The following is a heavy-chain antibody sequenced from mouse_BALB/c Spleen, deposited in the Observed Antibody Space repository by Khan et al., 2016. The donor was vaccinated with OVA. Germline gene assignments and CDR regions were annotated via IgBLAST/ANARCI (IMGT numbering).Heavy chain of an antibody. V-gene: IGHV2-6-1*01. J-gene: IGHJ4*01. CDR1: GFSLTNYG. CDR3: ARQPYYHYNIMDY. Sequence: QVQLQQSGPGLVAPSQSLSITCTISGFSLTNYGIHWVRQPPGKGLEWLVVIWSDGSTTYNSALKSRLTISKDNSKSQVFLKMNSLQTGDTAMYFCARQPYYHYNIMDYWGQGTSVTVYS. D-gene: IGHD2-10*01. CDR2: IWSDGST.